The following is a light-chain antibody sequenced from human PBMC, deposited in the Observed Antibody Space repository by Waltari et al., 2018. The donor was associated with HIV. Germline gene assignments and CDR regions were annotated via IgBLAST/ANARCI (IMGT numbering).Light chain of an antibody. CDR3: QHYDSASFT. V-gene: IGKV3-20*01. CDR1: HSFSSSY. J-gene: IGKJ3*01. CDR2: GAS. Sequence: EIVLTQSPGTLSLSPGERATLSCRASHSFSSSYLAWYQQKPGQAPRLLIYGASIRATGTPDRFSGSGSGTDFTLSISRLEPEDFAVYYCQHYDSASFTFGPGTKVDIK.